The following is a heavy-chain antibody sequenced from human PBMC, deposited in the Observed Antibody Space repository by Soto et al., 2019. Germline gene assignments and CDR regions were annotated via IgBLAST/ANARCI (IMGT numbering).Heavy chain of an antibody. CDR1: GFTFSSYA. J-gene: IGHJ4*02. D-gene: IGHD2-15*01. CDR2: ISATGGSA. V-gene: IGHV3-23*01. CDR3: AKGTTAVYCFDF. Sequence: DVQLLESGGGLVQPGGSLRLSCAASGFTFSSYAMSWVRQAPGKGLEWVSAISATGGSAFYADSVRRRFTISRDNSKNTVFLQIDSLVTEDTAVYYCAKGTTAVYCFDFWGQGTLVTVSS.